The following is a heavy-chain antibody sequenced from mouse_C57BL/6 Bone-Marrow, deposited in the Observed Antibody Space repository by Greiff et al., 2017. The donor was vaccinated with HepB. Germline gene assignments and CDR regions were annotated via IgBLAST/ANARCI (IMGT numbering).Heavy chain of an antibody. CDR1: GYAFSSSW. V-gene: IGHV1-82*01. CDR2: IYPGDGDT. J-gene: IGHJ2*01. CDR3: ARKGHYYGSKRYFDY. D-gene: IGHD1-1*01. Sequence: VQLQQSGPELVKPGASVKISCKASGYAFSSSWMNWVKQRPGKGLEWIGRIYPGDGDTNYNGKFKGKATLTADKSSSTAYMQLSSLTSEDSAVYFYARKGHYYGSKRYFDYWGQGTTLTVSS.